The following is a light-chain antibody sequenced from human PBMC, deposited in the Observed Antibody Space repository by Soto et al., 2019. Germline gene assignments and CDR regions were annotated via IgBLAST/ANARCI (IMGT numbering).Light chain of an antibody. CDR3: QQRSNWPPIT. J-gene: IGKJ5*01. V-gene: IGKV3-11*01. Sequence: EVVLTQAPATLSLSPGERATLSCRASQSVTTSFAWYQQKPGQAPRLLIYGASNRATGIPHRFSGSGYGTDFTLTISALAPEDFAVYYCQQRSNWPPITFGQGTRLEIK. CDR2: GAS. CDR1: QSVTTS.